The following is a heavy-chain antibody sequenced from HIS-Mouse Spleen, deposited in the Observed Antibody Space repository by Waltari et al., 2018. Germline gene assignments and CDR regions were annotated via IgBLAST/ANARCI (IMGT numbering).Heavy chain of an antibody. CDR3: AGARIAVAGFDY. CDR2: INPSGGST. J-gene: IGHJ4*02. Sequence: KASGYTFTSYYMHWVRQAPGQGLEWMGIINPSGGSTSYAQKFQGRVTMTRDTSTSTVYMELSSLRSEDTAVYYCAGARIAVAGFDYWRQGTLVTVSS. CDR1: GYTFTSYY. V-gene: IGHV1-46*01. D-gene: IGHD6-19*01.